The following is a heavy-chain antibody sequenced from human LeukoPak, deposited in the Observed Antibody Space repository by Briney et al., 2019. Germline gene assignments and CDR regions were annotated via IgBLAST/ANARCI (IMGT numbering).Heavy chain of an antibody. J-gene: IGHJ6*03. CDR3: ARSSVVTLAFTDYYYYNYMDV. CDR2: IIPIFGTA. CDR1: GGTFSSYA. D-gene: IGHD4-23*01. V-gene: IGHV1-69*05. Sequence: GSSVKVSCKASGGTFSSYAISWVRQAPGQGLEWMGGIIPIFGTANYAQKFQGRVTITTDESTSTAYMELSSLRSEDTAVYYCARSSVVTLAFTDYYYYNYMDVWGKGTTVTVSS.